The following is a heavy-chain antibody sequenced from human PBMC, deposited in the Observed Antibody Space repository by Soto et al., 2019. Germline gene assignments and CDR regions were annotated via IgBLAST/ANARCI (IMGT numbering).Heavy chain of an antibody. Sequence: GGSLRLSCAASGFTLSSYEMHWVRQAPGKGLEWVAVISNDGSSQYYADSVKGRFTISRDNSKNTLYLQMNSLRAEDTAVYYCAKDPEESIAVAGQPEAFDIWGQGTMVTVSS. V-gene: IGHV3-30*18. D-gene: IGHD6-19*01. CDR2: ISNDGSSQ. J-gene: IGHJ3*02. CDR3: AKDPEESIAVAGQPEAFDI. CDR1: GFTLSSYE.